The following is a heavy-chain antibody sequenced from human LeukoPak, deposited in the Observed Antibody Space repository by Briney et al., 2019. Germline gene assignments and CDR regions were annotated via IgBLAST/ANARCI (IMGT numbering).Heavy chain of an antibody. CDR2: ISGSGGST. V-gene: IGHV3-23*01. Sequence: GGYLRRYCAASGFTFSSYAMSWVRQAPGMELEWVSAISGSGGSTYYADSVKGPFTISRDNSKASLYLQMNSLRAEDTAVYYCAKDKVGWGRDFDYWGQGTLVTVSS. J-gene: IGHJ4*02. CDR1: GFTFSSYA. D-gene: IGHD3-16*01. CDR3: AKDKVGWGRDFDY.